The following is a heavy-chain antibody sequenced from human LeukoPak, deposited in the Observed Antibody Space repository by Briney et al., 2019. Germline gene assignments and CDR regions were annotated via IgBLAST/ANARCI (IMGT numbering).Heavy chain of an antibody. V-gene: IGHV1-2*06. CDR3: AREGEQYYYDSSGYYLDY. J-gene: IGHJ4*02. D-gene: IGHD3-22*01. CDR2: INPNSGGT. CDR1: GYTFTSYD. Sequence: ASVKVSCKASGYTFTSYDINWVRQATGQGLEWMGRINPNSGGTNYAQKFQGRVTMTRDTSISTAYMELSRLRSDDTAVYYCAREGEQYYYDSSGYYLDYWGQGTLVTVSS.